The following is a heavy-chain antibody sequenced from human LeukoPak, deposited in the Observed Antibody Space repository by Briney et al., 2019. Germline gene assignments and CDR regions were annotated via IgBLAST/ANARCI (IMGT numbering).Heavy chain of an antibody. J-gene: IGHJ4*02. V-gene: IGHV3-23*01. CDR2: ISASGDRT. CDR1: GFTFSSYA. CDR3: AKDRQGSPFDY. D-gene: IGHD6-19*01. Sequence: GGSLRLSCAASGFTFSSYAMSWVRQAPGKGLAWVSSISASGDRTYYADSVKGRFTISRDNSKNTLYLQMNSLRAEDPALYYCAKDRQGSPFDYWGRGTLVTVSS.